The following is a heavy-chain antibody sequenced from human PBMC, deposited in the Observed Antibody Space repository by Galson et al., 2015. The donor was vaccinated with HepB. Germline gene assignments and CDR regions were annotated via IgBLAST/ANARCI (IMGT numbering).Heavy chain of an antibody. CDR1: GYTFTSYA. D-gene: IGHD3-16*02. Sequence: SVKVSCKASGYTFTSYAMHWVRQAPGQRLEWMGWINAGNGNTKYSQKFQGRVTITRDTSASTAYMELSSLRSEDTAVYYCARSSMITFGGVIVIRAVDYWGQGTLVTVSS. V-gene: IGHV1-3*01. CDR2: INAGNGNT. CDR3: ARSSMITFGGVIVIRAVDY. J-gene: IGHJ4*02.